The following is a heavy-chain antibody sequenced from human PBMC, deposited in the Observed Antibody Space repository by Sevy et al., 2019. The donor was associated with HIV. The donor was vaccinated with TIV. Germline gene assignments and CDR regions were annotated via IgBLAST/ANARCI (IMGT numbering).Heavy chain of an antibody. Sequence: ASVKVSCKVSGYTLTEFSMHWVRQAPGKGLEWMGTFDPDDGETIYAQKFQGRVTMTEDTSTDTASMELSSLRSEDTAVYYCATTKDYYDSSGYPFDYWGQGTLVTVSS. D-gene: IGHD3-22*01. CDR1: GYTLTEFS. CDR3: ATTKDYYDSSGYPFDY. J-gene: IGHJ4*02. V-gene: IGHV1-24*01. CDR2: FDPDDGET.